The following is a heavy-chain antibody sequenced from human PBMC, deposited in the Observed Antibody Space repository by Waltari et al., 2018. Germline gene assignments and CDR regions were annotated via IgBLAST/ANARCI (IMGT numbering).Heavy chain of an antibody. Sequence: QVRLQESGPGLVKPSETLSLTCTVPGNSISSPSYWGWIRQPPGKGLEWIGNIYHSGNTYYNPSLKSRVTLSVDTSKNQFSLKLNSVTAADTAVYYCARGPPIVGAMDYWGQGTLVTVSS. CDR3: ARGPPIVGAMDY. CDR1: GNSISSPSY. J-gene: IGHJ4*02. D-gene: IGHD1-26*01. V-gene: IGHV4-38-2*02. CDR2: IYHSGNT.